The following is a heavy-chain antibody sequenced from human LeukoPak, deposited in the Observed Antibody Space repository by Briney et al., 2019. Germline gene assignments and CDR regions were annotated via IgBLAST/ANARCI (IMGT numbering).Heavy chain of an antibody. CDR1: GYTFTSYG. V-gene: IGHV1-18*04. Sequence: ASVKVSCKASGYTFTSYGISWMRQAPVQGLEWMGWISAYNGNTNYAQKLQGRVTMTTDTSTSTAYMELRSLRSDDTAVYYCARDRFILGYCSGGSCPFDYWGQETLVTVSS. CDR3: ARDRFILGYCSGGSCPFDY. CDR2: ISAYNGNT. J-gene: IGHJ4*02. D-gene: IGHD2-15*01.